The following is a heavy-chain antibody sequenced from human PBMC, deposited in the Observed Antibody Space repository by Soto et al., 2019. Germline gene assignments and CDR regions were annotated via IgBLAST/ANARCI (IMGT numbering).Heavy chain of an antibody. CDR1: GGTFSSYA. CDR2: IIPIFGTA. V-gene: IGHV1-69*13. Sequence: GASVKVSCKASGGTFSSYAISWVRQAPGQGLEWMGGIIPIFGTANYAQKFQGRVTITADESTSTAYMELSSLRSEDTAVYYCAWPLYSGYDGVAYYWGQGTLVTVSS. J-gene: IGHJ4*02. CDR3: AWPLYSGYDGVAYY. D-gene: IGHD5-12*01.